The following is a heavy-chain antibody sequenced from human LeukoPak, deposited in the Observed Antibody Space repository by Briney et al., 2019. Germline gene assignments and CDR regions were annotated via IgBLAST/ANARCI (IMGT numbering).Heavy chain of an antibody. V-gene: IGHV3-23*01. D-gene: IGHD2-2*01. J-gene: IGHJ4*02. CDR1: GFTFSSYA. CDR2: ISGSGGST. CDR3: AKDPRYCSSTSCYVVPYFDY. Sequence: GGSLRLSCAASGFTFSSYAMSWVRQAPGEGLEWVSAISGSGGSTYYADSVKGRFTISRDNSKNTLYLQMNSLRAEDTAVYYCAKDPRYCSSTSCYVVPYFDYWGQGTLVTVSS.